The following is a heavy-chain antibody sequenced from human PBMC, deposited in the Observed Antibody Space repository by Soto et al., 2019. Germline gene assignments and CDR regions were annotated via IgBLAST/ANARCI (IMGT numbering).Heavy chain of an antibody. J-gene: IGHJ6*02. V-gene: IGHV3-21*01. Sequence: GGSLRLSCEASGFSFSTYSMHWVRQAPGKGLEWVSSIGRRSDIYYADSVKGRFTISRDNAKNAVSLQMNSLGDEDTAVYYWAREETAWPLAYGLDVWGQGTTVTVSS. D-gene: IGHD2-21*02. CDR2: IGRRSDI. CDR1: GFSFSTYS. CDR3: AREETAWPLAYGLDV.